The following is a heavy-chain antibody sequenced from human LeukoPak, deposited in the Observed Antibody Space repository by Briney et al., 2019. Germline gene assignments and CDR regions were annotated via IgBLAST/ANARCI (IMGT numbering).Heavy chain of an antibody. CDR2: IYPGDSDT. CDR3: ARQYYGSGSLHYYGMDV. CDR1: GYSFTSYW. V-gene: IGHV5-51*01. Sequence: GESLKISCKGSGYSFTSYWIGWVRQMPGKGLEWMGIIYPGDSDTRYSPSFQGQVTISADKSISTAYLQWSSLKASDTAMYYCARQYYGSGSLHYYGMDVWGQGTTVTVSS. D-gene: IGHD3-10*01. J-gene: IGHJ6*02.